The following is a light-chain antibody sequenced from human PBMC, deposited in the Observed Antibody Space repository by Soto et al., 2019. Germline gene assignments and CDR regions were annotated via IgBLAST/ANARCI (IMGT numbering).Light chain of an antibody. V-gene: IGKV3-15*01. J-gene: IGKJ4*01. CDR2: DAS. CDR1: QSVSNH. CDR3: QQYNNRPLT. Sequence: EIVMTQSPATLSVSPGERVTLSCRASQSVSNHFAWYQQRPGQAPRVLIYDASTRATGIPARFSGSGSATDFTLTISSLQSEDFAVYYCQQYNNRPLTFGGGTKLEIK.